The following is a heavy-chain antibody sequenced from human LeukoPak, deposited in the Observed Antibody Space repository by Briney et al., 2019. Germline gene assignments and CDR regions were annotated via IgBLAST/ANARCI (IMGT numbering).Heavy chain of an antibody. CDR1: GYTFTSYG. V-gene: IGHV1-18*01. D-gene: IGHD6-19*01. Sequence: GASVKVSCKASGYTFTSYGISWVRQAPGQGGEWMGWISAYNGNTNYAQKLQGRVTMTTDTSTSTAYMELRSLRSDDTGVYYCARVEISGWYGFRGYYFDYWGQGTLVTVSS. CDR3: ARVEISGWYGFRGYYFDY. CDR2: ISAYNGNT. J-gene: IGHJ4*02.